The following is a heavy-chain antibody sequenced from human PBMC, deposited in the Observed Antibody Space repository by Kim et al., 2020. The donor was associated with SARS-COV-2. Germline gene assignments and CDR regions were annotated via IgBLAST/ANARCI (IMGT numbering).Heavy chain of an antibody. CDR2: IYYSGST. CDR1: GGSISSSSYY. Sequence: SETLSLTCTVSGGSISSSSYYWGWIRQPPGKGLEWIGSIYYSGSTYYNPSLKSRVTISVDTSKNQFSLKLSSVTAADTAVYYCARPSIRLYGSGRGWYFDLWGRGTLVTVSS. V-gene: IGHV4-39*01. D-gene: IGHD3-10*01. J-gene: IGHJ2*01. CDR3: ARPSIRLYGSGRGWYFDL.